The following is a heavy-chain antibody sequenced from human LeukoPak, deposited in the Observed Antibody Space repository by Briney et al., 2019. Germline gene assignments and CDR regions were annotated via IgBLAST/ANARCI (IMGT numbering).Heavy chain of an antibody. D-gene: IGHD5-24*01. CDR3: ARVAWLQGGRQFDY. J-gene: IGHJ4*02. Sequence: ASVKVSCKASGGTFSSYAISWVRQAPGQGLEWMGGIIPIFGTANYAQKFQGRVTITADESTSTAYMELSSLRSEDTAVYYCARVAWLQGGRQFDYWGQGTLVTVSS. V-gene: IGHV1-69*13. CDR2: IIPIFGTA. CDR1: GGTFSSYA.